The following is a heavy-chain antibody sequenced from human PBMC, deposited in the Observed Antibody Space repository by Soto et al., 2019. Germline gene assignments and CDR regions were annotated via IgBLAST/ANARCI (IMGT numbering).Heavy chain of an antibody. CDR3: ARASTGELWVYANWFDP. V-gene: IGHV4-30-4*01. Sequence: QVQLQESGPGLVKPSQTLSLTCTVSGGSISSGDYYWSWIRQPPGKGLVWFGFIYYSGDTYYKPFLKSRVTISVDTSKNKFSLNLSSVTAADTAVYYCARASTGELWVYANWFDPWGPGTLVTVSS. CDR1: GGSISSGDYY. J-gene: IGHJ5*02. D-gene: IGHD3-16*01. CDR2: IYYSGDT.